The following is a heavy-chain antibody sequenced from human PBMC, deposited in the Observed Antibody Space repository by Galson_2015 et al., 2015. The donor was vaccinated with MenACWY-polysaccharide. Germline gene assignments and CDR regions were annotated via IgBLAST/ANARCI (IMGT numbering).Heavy chain of an antibody. D-gene: IGHD2-8*01. CDR1: GFSLRTSGMC. J-gene: IGHJ6*02. CDR2: IYRDDDK. V-gene: IGHV2-70*11. Sequence: PALGKPTQTLTLTCTFSGFSLRTSGMCVSWIRQPPGKALEWLARIYRDDDKYYSTSLKTRLTISKDTSKTQVVLTMTNMDPVDTATYYCARIKGVRYYYYGMDVWGQGTTVTVSS. CDR3: ARIKGVRYYYYGMDV.